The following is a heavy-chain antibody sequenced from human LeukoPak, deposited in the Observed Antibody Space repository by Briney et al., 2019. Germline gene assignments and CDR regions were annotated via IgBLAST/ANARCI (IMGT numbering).Heavy chain of an antibody. J-gene: IGHJ6*03. CDR1: GGSISSYY. Sequence: SETLSLTCTVSGGSISSYYWSWIRQPPGKGLEWIGYIYYSGSTNYNPSLKSRVTISVDTSKNQFSLKLSSVTAADTAVYYCARTVDTAMGFYYYYMDVWGKGTTVTVSS. D-gene: IGHD5-18*01. CDR3: ARTVDTAMGFYYYYMDV. V-gene: IGHV4-59*08. CDR2: IYYSGST.